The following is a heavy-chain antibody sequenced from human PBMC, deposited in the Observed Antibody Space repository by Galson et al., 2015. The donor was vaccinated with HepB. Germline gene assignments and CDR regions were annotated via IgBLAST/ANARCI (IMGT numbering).Heavy chain of an antibody. J-gene: IGHJ4*02. Sequence: SLRLPCAASAFPLGTYAMSWLRQAPGTGLEWVSAIFHDGGNTFYADSVKGRFTIYRDNAQNTLLLQMNGLRAEDTAIYYCAKDRVRDGRWSYDYWGQGTLVTVSS. V-gene: IGHV3-23*01. CDR3: AKDRVRDGRWSYDY. CDR2: IFHDGGNT. D-gene: IGHD5-24*01. CDR1: AFPLGTYA.